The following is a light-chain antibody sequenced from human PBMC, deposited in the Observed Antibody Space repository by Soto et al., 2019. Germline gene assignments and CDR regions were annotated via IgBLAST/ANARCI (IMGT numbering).Light chain of an antibody. CDR1: KRVISSY. Sequence: EIELTVPPATKSSSPGEGATVSMRASKRVISSYLARYPRQRGHAPRHLNYGAPSKATIIPDRFSGSGSGTNFTLTISRLEAEDFAVYYCQKYGSSPRKFGQGTKV. V-gene: IGKV3-20*01. CDR2: GAP. CDR3: QKYGSSPRK. J-gene: IGKJ1*01.